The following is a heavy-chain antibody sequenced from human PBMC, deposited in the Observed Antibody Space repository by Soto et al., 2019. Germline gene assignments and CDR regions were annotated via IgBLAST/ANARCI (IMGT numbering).Heavy chain of an antibody. J-gene: IGHJ4*02. CDR1: GGSIHDYY. Sequence: QVQLQESGPGLVKPSQTLSLTCTVSGGSIHDYYWVWIRQPPGKGLEWIGSIFYTGSTDYNPSLKSRVTLSLATSKNQFSLNLSSVTAADTAVYYCARVNRGAFDHWGQGALVIVSS. CDR2: IFYTGST. CDR3: ARVNRGAFDH. V-gene: IGHV4-59*01.